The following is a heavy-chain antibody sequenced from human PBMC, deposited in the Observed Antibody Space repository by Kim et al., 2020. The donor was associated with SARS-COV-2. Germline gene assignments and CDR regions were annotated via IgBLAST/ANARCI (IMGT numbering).Heavy chain of an antibody. D-gene: IGHD2-2*01. J-gene: IGHJ5*02. CDR2: IYHSGST. CDR1: GGSISGSNW. V-gene: IGHV4-4*02. CDR3: ARRESFLDDIVVVPAANQDNWFDP. Sequence: SETLSLTCAVSGGSISGSNWWSWVRQPPGKGLEWIGEIYHSGSTNYNPSLKSRVTISVDKSKNQFSLKLSSVTAADTAVYYCARRESFLDDIVVVPAANQDNWFDPWGQGTLVTVSS.